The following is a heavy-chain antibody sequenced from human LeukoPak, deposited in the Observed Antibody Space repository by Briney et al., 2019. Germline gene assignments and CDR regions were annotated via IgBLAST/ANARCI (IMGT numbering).Heavy chain of an antibody. J-gene: IGHJ6*02. CDR2: ISYDGNHE. CDR1: GFTFWSYG. V-gene: IGHV3-30*18. CDR3: AKDRRMMSSQYGMDV. Sequence: GGSLRLSCAASGFTFWSYGIHWVRQAPGKGLEWVAVISYDGNHEVYADSVKGRFTVSRDNSLNTVYLQMNSLRTEDTAVFYCAKDRRMMSSQYGMDVWGQGTTVTVSS. D-gene: IGHD6-6*01.